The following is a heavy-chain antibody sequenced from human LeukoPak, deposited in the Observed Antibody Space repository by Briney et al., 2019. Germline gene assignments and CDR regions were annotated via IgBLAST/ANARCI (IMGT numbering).Heavy chain of an antibody. CDR1: GFTFSHYG. CDR2: IWNDGTNR. J-gene: IGHJ4*02. D-gene: IGHD4-11*01. V-gene: IGHV3-33*06. CDR3: AKDAQRGFDYSNSLEY. Sequence: GGSLRLSCAASGFTFSHYGMHWVRQAPGKGLEWVAVIWNDGTNRYYGDSVKGRFTISRGDSKNTVYLQMNGLRAGDTAVYYCAKDAQRGFDYSNSLEYWGQGTLVTVSS.